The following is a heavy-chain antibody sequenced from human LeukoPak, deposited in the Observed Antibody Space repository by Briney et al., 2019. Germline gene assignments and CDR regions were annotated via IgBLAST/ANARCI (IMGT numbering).Heavy chain of an antibody. CDR2: IIPIFGTA. CDR1: GGTFISYA. V-gene: IGHV1-69*05. CDR3: ARTRERHQLPYFQH. J-gene: IGHJ1*01. D-gene: IGHD2-2*01. Sequence: GVSVTVSCKASGGTFISYAISWVRQAPGQGLEWRGSIIPIFGTANYSQKFQGRVTITTDESTSTAYMELSSLRSDDTAVYHCARTRERHQLPYFQHPGHGTLVTVSS.